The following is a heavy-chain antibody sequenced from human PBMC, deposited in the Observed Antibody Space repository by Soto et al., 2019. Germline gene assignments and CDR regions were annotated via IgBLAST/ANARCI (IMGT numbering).Heavy chain of an antibody. D-gene: IGHD1-1*01. Sequence: EVQLLESGGGLGQPGGSLRLSCAASGFTFSSYTMTWVRQAPGKGLEWVSGITSSGGSTYSSDSVKGRFTVSRDNSRNTLYLQMDSLRAEDTAVYYCAKLSSWNDATGPIDYWGQGTLVTVSS. CDR2: ITSSGGST. CDR1: GFTFSSYT. J-gene: IGHJ4*02. CDR3: AKLSSWNDATGPIDY. V-gene: IGHV3-23*01.